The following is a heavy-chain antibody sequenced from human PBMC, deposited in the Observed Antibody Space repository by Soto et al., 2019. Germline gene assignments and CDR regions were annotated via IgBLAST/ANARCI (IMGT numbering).Heavy chain of an antibody. CDR3: ASSYGSGYRAVDY. D-gene: IGHD3-10*01. V-gene: IGHV1-69*02. J-gene: IGHJ4*02. CDR1: GDTFTFYS. CDR2: INPILSMS. Sequence: QVQLVHSGAEVKKPGSSVRVSCKASGDTFTFYSINWVRQAPGLGLEWMGRINPILSMSNYAQRFQGRVTMTADKSTCTDSRERSGLRSEDTAMYYCASSYGSGYRAVDYWGQGALVTVSS.